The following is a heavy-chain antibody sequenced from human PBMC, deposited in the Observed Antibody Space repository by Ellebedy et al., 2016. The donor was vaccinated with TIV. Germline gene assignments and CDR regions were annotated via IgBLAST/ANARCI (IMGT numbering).Heavy chain of an antibody. D-gene: IGHD5-18*01. CDR2: INPNSGGT. V-gene: IGHV1-2*04. Sequence: ASVKVSCKASGYTFTSYYMHWVRQAPGQGLEWMGWINPNSGGTNYAQKFQGWVTMTRDTSISTAYMELSRLRSDDTAVYYCARGPYSYGRLVDYWGQGTLVTVSS. CDR1: GYTFTSYY. CDR3: ARGPYSYGRLVDY. J-gene: IGHJ4*02.